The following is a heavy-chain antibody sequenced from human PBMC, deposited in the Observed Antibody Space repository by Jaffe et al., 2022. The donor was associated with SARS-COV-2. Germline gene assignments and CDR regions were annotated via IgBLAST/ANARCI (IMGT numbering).Heavy chain of an antibody. V-gene: IGHV3-21*01. CDR2: ISSSSSYI. J-gene: IGHJ6*02. CDR3: ARVGYCSGGSCYLDYYYYGMDV. CDR1: GFTFSSYS. D-gene: IGHD2-15*01. Sequence: EVQLVESGGGLVKPGGSLRLSCAASGFTFSSYSMNWVRQAPGKGLEWVSSISSSSSYIYYADSVKGRFTISRDNAKNSLYLQMNSLRAEDTAVYYCARVGYCSGGSCYLDYYYYGMDVWGQGTTVTVSS.